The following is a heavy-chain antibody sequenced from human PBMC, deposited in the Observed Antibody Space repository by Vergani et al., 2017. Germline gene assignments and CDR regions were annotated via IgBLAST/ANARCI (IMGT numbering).Heavy chain of an antibody. J-gene: IGHJ4*02. D-gene: IGHD2-21*02. CDR2: ISTRNGNA. V-gene: IGHV1-18*01. CDR1: GYTFTNYG. Sequence: QVQLEQSGVEVKKPGASLKVSCKASGYTFTNYGISWVRQAPGQGLEWMGRISTRNGNAIYAQKFQGRVTVTTDTFTSTAYMGLRSLRSDDTAVYYCVRDGXVVTGMPDTAADYWGQGALVTVS. CDR3: VRDGXVVTGMPDTAADY.